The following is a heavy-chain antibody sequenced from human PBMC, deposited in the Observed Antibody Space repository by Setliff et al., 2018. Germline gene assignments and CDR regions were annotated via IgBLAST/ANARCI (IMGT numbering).Heavy chain of an antibody. D-gene: IGHD1-26*01. CDR1: GGSISSSIYY. V-gene: IGHV4-39*02. Sequence: SETLSLTCSVSGGSISSSIYYWGWIRQPPGKGLEWIGTVYYDGRTSYNPSLKSRVTISLDTSKNHFSLKLDSVTAADTALYYCARSPSSGAYWNPRPFYSDYWARGTLVTVSS. J-gene: IGHJ4*02. CDR3: ARSPSSGAYWNPRPFYSDY. CDR2: VYYDGRT.